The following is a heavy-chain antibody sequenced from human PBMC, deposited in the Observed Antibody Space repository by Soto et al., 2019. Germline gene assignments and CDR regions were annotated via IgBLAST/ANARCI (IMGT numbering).Heavy chain of an antibody. J-gene: IGHJ6*02. Sequence: SETLSLSCTVSGGSFSSYYWSWIRQPPGKGLEWIGHIYYSGRTNYNPSLKSRVTISGDTSKNQLSLKLSSVTAADTAVYYCARDYYYDSRGYPGAYYYGMDVWGQGTTVTVSS. D-gene: IGHD3-22*01. V-gene: IGHV4-59*01. CDR3: ARDYYYDSRGYPGAYYYGMDV. CDR2: IYYSGRT. CDR1: GGSFSSYY.